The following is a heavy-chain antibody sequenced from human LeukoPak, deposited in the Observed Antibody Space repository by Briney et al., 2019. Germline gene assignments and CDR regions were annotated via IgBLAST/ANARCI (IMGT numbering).Heavy chain of an antibody. V-gene: IGHV3-66*01. CDR1: GFTFSSYA. CDR2: IYSGGST. CDR3: AGAGEDDSYYMDV. J-gene: IGHJ6*03. Sequence: GGSLRLSCAASGFTFSSYAMSWVRQAPGKGLEWVSVIYSGGSTYYADSVKGRFTISRDNAKNSLYLQMNTLRAADTAVYYCAGAGEDDSYYMDVWGKGTTVTVSS.